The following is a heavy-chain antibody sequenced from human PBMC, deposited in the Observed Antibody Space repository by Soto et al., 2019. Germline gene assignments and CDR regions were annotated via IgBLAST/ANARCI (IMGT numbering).Heavy chain of an antibody. J-gene: IGHJ6*02. Sequence: QVQLVESGGGVVQPGRSLRLSCAASGFNFSSDGMHWVRQAPGKGLEWVAVISYDGGNRYYADSVRGRFTISRDTSKNTLYLQMNSLRAEDTALYYCAKDRGSGWDHYYYGMDVWGQGTTVTVSS. CDR3: AKDRGSGWDHYYYGMDV. CDR1: GFNFSSDG. V-gene: IGHV3-30*18. D-gene: IGHD6-19*01. CDR2: ISYDGGNR.